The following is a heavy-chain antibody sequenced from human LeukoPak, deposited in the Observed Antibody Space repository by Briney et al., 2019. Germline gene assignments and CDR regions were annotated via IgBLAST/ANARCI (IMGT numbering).Heavy chain of an antibody. D-gene: IGHD5-18*01. CDR1: GGTFSSYA. J-gene: IGHJ4*02. V-gene: IGHV1-69*04. CDR3: AREDTAMVTKSLDY. Sequence: ASVKVSCKASGGTFSSYAISWVRQAPGQGLEWMGRIIPILGIANYAQKFQGRVTITADKSTSTAYMELSSLRSEDTAVYYCAREDTAMVTKSLDYWGQGTLVTVSS. CDR2: IIPILGIA.